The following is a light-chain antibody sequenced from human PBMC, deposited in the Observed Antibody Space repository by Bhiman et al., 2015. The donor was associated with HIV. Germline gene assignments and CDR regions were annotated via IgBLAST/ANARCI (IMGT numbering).Light chain of an antibody. J-gene: IGLJ2*01. Sequence: SSELTQDPAVSVALGQTVRITCQGDSLRSYYATWYQQKPGQAPLLVIYGKNNRPSGIPERFSGSNSGNTATLTISRVEAGDEADYYCQVWHSSSDHVVFGGGTKLTVL. V-gene: IGLV3-19*01. CDR2: GKN. CDR1: SLRSYY. CDR3: QVWHSSSDHVV.